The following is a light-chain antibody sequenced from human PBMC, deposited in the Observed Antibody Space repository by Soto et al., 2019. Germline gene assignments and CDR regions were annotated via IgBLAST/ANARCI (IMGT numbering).Light chain of an antibody. J-gene: IGKJ5*01. CDR3: QQRSNWPIT. CDR2: DAS. V-gene: IGKV3-11*01. Sequence: IVLTQSPGTLSLSPGERATLSCRASQSVSSYFAWYQQKPGQAPRLLIYDASNRATGIPARFSGSGSGTDFTPTISSLEPEDFAVYYCQQRSNWPITFGQGTRLEIK. CDR1: QSVSSY.